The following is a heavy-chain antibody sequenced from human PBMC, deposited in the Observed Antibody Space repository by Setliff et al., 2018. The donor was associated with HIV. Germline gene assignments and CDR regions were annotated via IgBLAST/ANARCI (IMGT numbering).Heavy chain of an antibody. D-gene: IGHD3-22*01. CDR1: GFNFRSYS. CDR3: ARDSPPPYYYDSSGYPNGMDV. CDR2: IRYDGSNK. V-gene: IGHV3-30*02. J-gene: IGHJ6*02. Sequence: GGSLRLSCAASGFNFRSYSLHWVRQAPGKGLEWVAFIRYDGSNKYYADSVKGRSTISRDNYKNTMYLQMNSLRAEDTALYYCARDSPPPYYYDSSGYPNGMDVWGQGTTVTVSS.